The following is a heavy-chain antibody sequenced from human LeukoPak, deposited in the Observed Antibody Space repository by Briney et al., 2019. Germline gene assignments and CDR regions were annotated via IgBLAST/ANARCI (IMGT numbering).Heavy chain of an antibody. V-gene: IGHV4-61*05. J-gene: IGHJ4*02. CDR3: ARLGPLVRGATAFDY. CDR2: IYYSGST. D-gene: IGHD3-10*01. CDR1: GASISSSSYY. Sequence: SETLSLTCTVSGASISSSSYYWGWIRQPPGKGLEWIGYIYYSGSTNYNPSLKSRVTISVDTSKNQFSLKLSSVTAADTAVYYCARLGPLVRGATAFDYWGQGTLVTVSS.